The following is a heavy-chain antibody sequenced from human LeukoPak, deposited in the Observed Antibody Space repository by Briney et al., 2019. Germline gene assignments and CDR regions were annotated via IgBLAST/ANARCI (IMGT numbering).Heavy chain of an antibody. D-gene: IGHD3-3*01. CDR3: ARGRTYYDFWSGYEPLPYYFDY. CDR2: IKQDGSEK. V-gene: IGHV3-7*01. Sequence: GGSLRLSCAASGFTFSSYWMSWVRQAPGKGLEWVAIIKQDGSEKYYVDSVKGRFTISRDNAKNSLYLQMNSLRAEDTAVYYCARGRTYYDFWSGYEPLPYYFDYWGQGTLVTVSS. J-gene: IGHJ4*02. CDR1: GFTFSSYW.